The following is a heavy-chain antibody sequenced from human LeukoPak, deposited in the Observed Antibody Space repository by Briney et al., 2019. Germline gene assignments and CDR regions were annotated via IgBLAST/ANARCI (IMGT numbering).Heavy chain of an antibody. V-gene: IGHV3-7*01. CDR1: GFTFSSYW. Sequence: GGSLRLSCAASGFTFSSYWMSWVRQAPGKGLEWVANIKQDGSEKYYVDSVKGRFTISRDNARNSLYLQMNSLRAEDTAVYYRARVDNWNYFIWFDPWGQGTLVTVSS. CDR3: ARVDNWNYFIWFDP. J-gene: IGHJ5*02. CDR2: IKQDGSEK. D-gene: IGHD1-7*01.